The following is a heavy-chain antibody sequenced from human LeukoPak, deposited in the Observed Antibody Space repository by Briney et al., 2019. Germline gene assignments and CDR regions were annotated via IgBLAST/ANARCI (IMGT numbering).Heavy chain of an antibody. CDR2: IKPDGSGT. J-gene: IGHJ4*02. CDR1: GFTFSTYW. V-gene: IGHV3-74*01. Sequence: PGGSLSLSCAASGFTFSTYWMHWVRQAPGKGLVWVSRIKPDGSGTNYADSVKSRFTISRDNAKNTLYLQMNSLRAEDTAVYYCARACSGGSCHAGDYWGQGTLVTVSS. D-gene: IGHD2-15*01. CDR3: ARACSGGSCHAGDY.